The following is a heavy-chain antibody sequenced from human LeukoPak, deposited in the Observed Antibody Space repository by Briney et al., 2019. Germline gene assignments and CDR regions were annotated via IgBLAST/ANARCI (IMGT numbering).Heavy chain of an antibody. CDR3: ARILGLTLDY. V-gene: IGHV3-48*02. CDR1: GITFSGYS. CDR2: IVTSGNTI. J-gene: IGHJ4*02. D-gene: IGHD1-14*01. Sequence: GGSLRLSCSASGITFSGYSMNWVRQAPGRGLEWVSYIVTSGNTIYYADSVKGRFTISRDNAKNSLYLQMNSLRDEDTAVYYCARILGLTLDYWGQGALVTVSS.